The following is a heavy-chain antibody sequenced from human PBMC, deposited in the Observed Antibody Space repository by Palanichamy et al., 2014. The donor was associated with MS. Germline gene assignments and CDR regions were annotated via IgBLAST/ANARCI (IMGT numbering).Heavy chain of an antibody. V-gene: IGHV3-30*02. CDR1: GFTFSAYG. J-gene: IGHJ4*02. Sequence: QVQLVESGGGVVQPGGSLRLSCATSGFTFSAYGMHWVRQPPGRGLEWVAFISYDGRHIFYGGSVKGRFTISRDNSRNTVYLQMTSLRPEDTAVFYCAKDLTIIGTKVGYWGQGVLVTVSS. D-gene: IGHD1/OR15-1a*01. CDR3: AKDLTIIGTKVGY. CDR2: ISYDGRHI.